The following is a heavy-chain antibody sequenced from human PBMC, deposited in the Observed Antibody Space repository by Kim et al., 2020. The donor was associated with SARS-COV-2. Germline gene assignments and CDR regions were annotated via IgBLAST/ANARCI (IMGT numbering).Heavy chain of an antibody. J-gene: IGHJ4*01. CDR2: IKPDGSDK. D-gene: IGHD1-26*01. V-gene: IGHV3-7*01. Sequence: GGSLRLSCTASGFNFGSYWMNWVRQTPGKGLEWVATIKPDGSDKYHVDSVKGRFTISRDNAKTSLYLQMNNLRAEDTAVYYCAGVSDSGDSKYRTSDYWGQGTLVTVSS. CDR3: AGVSDSGDSKYRTSDY. CDR1: GFNFGSYW.